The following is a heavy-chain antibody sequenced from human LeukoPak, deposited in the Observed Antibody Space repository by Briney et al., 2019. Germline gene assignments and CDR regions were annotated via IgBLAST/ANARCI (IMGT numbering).Heavy chain of an antibody. V-gene: IGHV1-2*02. CDR2: INHRSGAT. Sequence: ASVKVSCKASGNTFIDYFLHWVRQAPGQRLEWMGWINHRSGATRYAEKMQGRVTMTRDTAISTAYMDLSRMGSDDTAIYYCARATGGTLGGAFDLWGQGTMVIVSS. J-gene: IGHJ3*01. CDR1: GNTFIDYF. CDR3: ARATGGTLGGAFDL. D-gene: IGHD2-8*02.